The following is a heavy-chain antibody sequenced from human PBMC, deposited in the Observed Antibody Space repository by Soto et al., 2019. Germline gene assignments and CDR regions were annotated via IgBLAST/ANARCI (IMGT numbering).Heavy chain of an antibody. J-gene: IGHJ4*02. CDR2: INAGNGNT. Sequence: ASVKVSCKASGYTFTGYAMHWVRQAPGQRLEWMGWINAGNGNTKYSQKFQGRVTITRDTSASTAYMELSSLRSEDTAVYYCARILGALTALDYSGPAILRTVSS. D-gene: IGHD2-21*02. CDR1: GYTFTGYA. V-gene: IGHV1-3*01. CDR3: ARILGALTALDY.